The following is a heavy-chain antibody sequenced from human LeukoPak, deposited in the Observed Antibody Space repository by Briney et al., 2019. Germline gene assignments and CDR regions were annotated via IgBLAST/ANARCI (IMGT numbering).Heavy chain of an antibody. D-gene: IGHD5-18*01. CDR2: LWYDGSNK. Sequence: GGSLRLSCAASGFSFSSYGMHWVRQAPGKGLEGVAVLWYDGSNKYYADSAKGRFTISRDNSKNRLYLQMNSLRAEDTAVYYCARDSGAAMTYFDHWGQGTLVTVSS. CDR1: GFSFSSYG. J-gene: IGHJ4*02. V-gene: IGHV3-33*01. CDR3: ARDSGAAMTYFDH.